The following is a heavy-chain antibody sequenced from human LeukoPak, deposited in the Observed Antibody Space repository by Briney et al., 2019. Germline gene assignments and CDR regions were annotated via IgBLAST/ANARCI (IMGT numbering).Heavy chain of an antibody. Sequence: ASVKVSCKASGYTFTSYYMHWVRQAPGQGLEWMGIINPSGGSTSYAQKFQGRVTMTEDTSTDTAYMELSSLRSEDTAVYYCARDRVALRSQYYFDYWGQGTLVTVSS. CDR3: ARDRVALRSQYYFDY. CDR1: GYTFTSYY. V-gene: IGHV1-46*01. D-gene: IGHD2/OR15-2a*01. CDR2: INPSGGST. J-gene: IGHJ4*02.